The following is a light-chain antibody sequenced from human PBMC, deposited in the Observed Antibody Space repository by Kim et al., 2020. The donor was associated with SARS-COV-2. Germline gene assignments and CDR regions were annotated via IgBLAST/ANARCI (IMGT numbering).Light chain of an antibody. CDR2: DAS. CDR1: QSISSN. Sequence: PGERATLSFRASQSISSNLAWYQQKPGQAPRLLIYDASTRATGFPARFSGSGSGTEFTLTISSLQSEDFAVYYCQQYNNWPPGRTFGQGTKVEIK. V-gene: IGKV3-15*01. J-gene: IGKJ1*01. CDR3: QQYNNWPPGRT.